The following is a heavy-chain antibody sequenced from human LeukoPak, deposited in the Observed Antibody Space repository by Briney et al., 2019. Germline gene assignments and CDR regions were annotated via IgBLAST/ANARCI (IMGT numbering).Heavy chain of an antibody. Sequence: GGSLRLSCTASGFTFSRHSMNWVRQAPGKGLEWVSSIGSSPGHIYYADAVKGRFTISRDNAKNSLYLHMSSLRAEDTAVYYCARPRTEYSSSSRFDYWGQGTLVTVSS. V-gene: IGHV3-21*04. CDR1: GFTFSRHS. CDR2: IGSSPGHI. D-gene: IGHD6-6*01. J-gene: IGHJ4*02. CDR3: ARPRTEYSSSSRFDY.